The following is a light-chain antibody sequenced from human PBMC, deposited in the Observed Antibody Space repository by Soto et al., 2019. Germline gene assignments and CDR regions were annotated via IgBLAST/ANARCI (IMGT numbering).Light chain of an antibody. J-gene: IGKJ1*01. CDR2: KAS. Sequence: IPMTQSPSTLSASVGDRVPIACRASQRLSIWLALYQQKTGEAPKILLYKASSLESGVPSRFRGSGSGTEFTLTISSLQPDDFATYYCQQYSTYTPRTFGQGTKVDIK. CDR1: QRLSIW. V-gene: IGKV1-5*03. CDR3: QQYSTYTPRT.